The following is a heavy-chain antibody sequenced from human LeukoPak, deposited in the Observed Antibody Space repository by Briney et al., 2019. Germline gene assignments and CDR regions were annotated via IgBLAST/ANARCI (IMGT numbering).Heavy chain of an antibody. CDR1: GYSFTSYW. V-gene: IGHV5-51*01. D-gene: IGHD5-12*01. CDR3: ARGNCGYDLLYYGMDV. Sequence: GEPMKISCQGSGYSFTSYWIGWVRPIPGTGLEWIGMVYPGPSDTTYSTSFPGQVTISHDKSISTTYLQWSSLKASDTAMYCCARGNCGYDLLYYGMDVWGKGTTVTVS. CDR2: VYPGPSDT. J-gene: IGHJ6*04.